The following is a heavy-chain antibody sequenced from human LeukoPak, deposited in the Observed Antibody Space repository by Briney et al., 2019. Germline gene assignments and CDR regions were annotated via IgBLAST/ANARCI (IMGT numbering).Heavy chain of an antibody. CDR2: IYYSGST. J-gene: IGHJ6*03. CDR3: ARHSVCTNGVCYGGFYYCYMDV. V-gene: IGHV4-39*01. D-gene: IGHD2-8*01. Sequence: PSETLSLTCTVSGGSISSSSYYWGWIRQPPGKGLEWIGTIYYSGSTYYNPSLKSRVTISVDTSKNQFSLKLSPVTAADTSVYYCARHSVCTNGVCYGGFYYCYMDVWGKGTTVTVSS. CDR1: GGSISSSSYY.